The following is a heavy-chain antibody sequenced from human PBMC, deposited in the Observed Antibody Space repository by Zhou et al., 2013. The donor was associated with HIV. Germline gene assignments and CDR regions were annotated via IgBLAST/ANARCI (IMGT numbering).Heavy chain of an antibody. D-gene: IGHD4-17*01. J-gene: IGHJ5*02. CDR2: IIPILGIA. V-gene: IGHV1-69*04. CDR1: GGTFSSYA. CDR3: ARGGVDYGGNSGGHWFDP. Sequence: QVQLVQSGAEVKKPGSSVKVSCKASGGTFSSYAISWVRQAPGQGLEWMGRIIPILGIANYAQKFQGRVTITADKSTSTAYMELSSLRSEDTAVYYCARGGVDYGGNSGGHWFDPWGQGTLVTVSS.